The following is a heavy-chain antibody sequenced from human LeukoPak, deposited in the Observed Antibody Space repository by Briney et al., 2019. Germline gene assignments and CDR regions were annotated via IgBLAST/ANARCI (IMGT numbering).Heavy chain of an antibody. D-gene: IGHD4-23*01. CDR1: GGSISSGDYY. Sequence: PSETLSLTCTVSGGSISSGDYYWSWIRQPPGKGLEWIGYIYYSGSTYYNPSLKSRVTISVDTSKNQFSLKLSSVTAADTAVYYCATFGNSGPYYFDYWGQGTLVTVSS. CDR3: ATFGNSGPYYFDY. J-gene: IGHJ4*02. V-gene: IGHV4-30-4*01. CDR2: IYYSGST.